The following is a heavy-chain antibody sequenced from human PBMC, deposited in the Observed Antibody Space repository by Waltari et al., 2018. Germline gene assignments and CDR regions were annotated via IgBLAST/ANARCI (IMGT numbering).Heavy chain of an antibody. Sequence: QVQLVESGGGVVQPGRSLRLSCAASGFTFTNSVLHWVGQTPGKGLEGVEGIWNDESNKYYADSVKGRFTISRDNSKNTLYLQMDSLTTEDTAVYYCGRSRTYNGISATDCWGQGTLAAVSS. CDR2: IWNDESNK. CDR1: GFTFTNSV. D-gene: IGHD3-10*01. J-gene: IGHJ4*02. V-gene: IGHV3-33*01. CDR3: GRSRTYNGISATDC.